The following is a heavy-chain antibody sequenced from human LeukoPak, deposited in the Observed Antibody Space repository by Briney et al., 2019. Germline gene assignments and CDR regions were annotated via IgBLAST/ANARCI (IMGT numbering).Heavy chain of an antibody. CDR2: ISSSSGYI. J-gene: IGHJ4*02. D-gene: IGHD2-21*02. V-gene: IGHV3-21*01. CDR3: ARVVVVVTATLGTIDY. Sequence: GGSLRLSCAASGFTFSSYSMNWVRQAPGKGLEWVSSISSSSGYIYYADSVKGRFTISRDNAKNSLYLQMNSLRAEDTAVYYCARVVVVVTATLGTIDYWGQGTLVTVSS. CDR1: GFTFSSYS.